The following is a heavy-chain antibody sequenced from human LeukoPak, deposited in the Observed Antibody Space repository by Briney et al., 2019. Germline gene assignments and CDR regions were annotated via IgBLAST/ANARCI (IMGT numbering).Heavy chain of an antibody. D-gene: IGHD5-18*01. J-gene: IGHJ5*02. V-gene: IGHV4-59*01. CDR1: GGSISSYY. CDR2: IYYSGST. CDR3: ARDRGTAMVEGFDP. Sequence: SETLSLTCTVSGGSISSYYWSWIRQPPGKGLEWIGYIYYSGSTNYNPSLKSRVTISVDTSKNQFSLKLSSVTAADTAVYYCARDRGTAMVEGFDPWGQGTLVIVSS.